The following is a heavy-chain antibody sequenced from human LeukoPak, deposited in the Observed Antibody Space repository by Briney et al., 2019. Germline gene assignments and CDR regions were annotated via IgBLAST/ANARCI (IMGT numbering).Heavy chain of an antibody. J-gene: IGHJ3*02. Sequence: GGSLRLSCAASGFNFNNFGMHWVRQAPGKGLEWVSFIRYDGSDKYYADSVKGRFTISRDNAKNTLSLQMNSLRAEDTAVYYCAKTLTVTTYEDAFDIWGQGTMVTVSS. CDR3: AKTLTVTTYEDAFDI. D-gene: IGHD4-17*01. CDR2: IRYDGSDK. CDR1: GFNFNNFG. V-gene: IGHV3-30*02.